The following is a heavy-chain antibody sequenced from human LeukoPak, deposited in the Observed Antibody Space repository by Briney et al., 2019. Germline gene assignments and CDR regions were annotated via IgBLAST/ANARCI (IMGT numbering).Heavy chain of an antibody. Sequence: GGSLRLSCAASGFTVSSYEMNWVRQALGKGLEWVSYISSSGSTIYYADSVKGRFTISRDNAKTSLYLQMNSLRAEDTAVYYCARDPVRYFDWLHGDYGMDVWGKGTTVTVSS. CDR1: GFTVSSYE. CDR2: ISSSGSTI. J-gene: IGHJ6*04. D-gene: IGHD3-9*01. CDR3: ARDPVRYFDWLHGDYGMDV. V-gene: IGHV3-48*03.